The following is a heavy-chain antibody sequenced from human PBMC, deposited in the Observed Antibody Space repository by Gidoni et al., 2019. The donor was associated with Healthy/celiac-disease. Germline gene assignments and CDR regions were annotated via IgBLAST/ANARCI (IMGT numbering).Heavy chain of an antibody. Sequence: EVQLVESGGVVVQPGGSLRLSCAASGFTFDDYTMHWVRQAPGKGLEWVSLISWDGGSTYYADSVKGRFTISRDNSKNSLYLQMNSLRTEDTALYYCAKVKAIMVATGPFDYWGQGTLVTVSS. CDR2: ISWDGGST. CDR3: AKVKAIMVATGPFDY. V-gene: IGHV3-43*01. J-gene: IGHJ4*02. D-gene: IGHD5-12*01. CDR1: GFTFDDYT.